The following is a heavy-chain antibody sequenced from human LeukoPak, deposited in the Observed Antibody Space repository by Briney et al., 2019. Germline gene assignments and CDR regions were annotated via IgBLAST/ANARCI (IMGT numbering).Heavy chain of an antibody. Sequence: GGSLRLSCAASGFTFSSYEMNWVRQAPGKGLEWVSYISSSGSTIYYADSVKGRFTISRDNAKNSLYLQMNSLRAEDTAVYYCARNPQGFRLVDYWGQGTLVTVSS. CDR2: ISSSGSTI. D-gene: IGHD3-10*01. CDR1: GFTFSSYE. V-gene: IGHV3-48*03. J-gene: IGHJ4*02. CDR3: ARNPQGFRLVDY.